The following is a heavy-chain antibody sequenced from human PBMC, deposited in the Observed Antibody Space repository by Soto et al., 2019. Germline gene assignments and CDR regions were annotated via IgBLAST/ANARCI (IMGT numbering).Heavy chain of an antibody. D-gene: IGHD3-22*01. CDR2: IHHTGST. CDR3: ARSIDSSGFYFSNC. V-gene: IGHV4-59*01. Sequence: LSLTCTVSGGFISSYYWSWIRQSPGKGLELIGYIHHTGSTNYNPSLKSRVTMSLDTSRNQFSLKLYSVTAADTAVYYCARSIDSSGFYFSNCWGQGTLVTVSS. J-gene: IGHJ4*02. CDR1: GGFISSYY.